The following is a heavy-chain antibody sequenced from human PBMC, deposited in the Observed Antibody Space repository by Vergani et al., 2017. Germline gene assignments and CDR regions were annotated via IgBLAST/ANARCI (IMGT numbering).Heavy chain of an antibody. CDR3: AQYGSGSYYRGAIY. CDR1: GGSISSGGYY. D-gene: IGHD3-10*01. Sequence: QVQLQASGPGLVKPSETLSLTCTVSGGSISSGGYYWSWIRQHPGKGLEWIGYIYYSGSTYYNPSLKSRVTISVDTSKNQFSLKLSSVTAADTAVYYCAQYGSGSYYRGAIYWGQGTLVTVSS. J-gene: IGHJ4*02. V-gene: IGHV4-31*03. CDR2: IYYSGST.